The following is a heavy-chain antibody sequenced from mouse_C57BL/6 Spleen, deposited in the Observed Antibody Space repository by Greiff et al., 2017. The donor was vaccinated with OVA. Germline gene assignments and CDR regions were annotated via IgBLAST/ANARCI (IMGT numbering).Heavy chain of an antibody. CDR1: GYTFTSYG. V-gene: IGHV1-55*01. Sequence: VKLQQPGAELVKPGASVKMSCKASGYTFTSYGITWVQQRPGQGLEWIGDIYPGSGSTNYNEKFKSKATLTVDTSSSTAYMQLSSLTSEDSAVYYCAREAIGNLDYWGQGTTGTVPT. D-gene: IGHD2-1*01. J-gene: IGHJ2*01. CDR2: IYPGSGST. CDR3: AREAIGNLDY.